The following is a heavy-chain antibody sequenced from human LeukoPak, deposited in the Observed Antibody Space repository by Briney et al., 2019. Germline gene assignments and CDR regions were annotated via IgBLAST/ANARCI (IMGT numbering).Heavy chain of an antibody. D-gene: IGHD3-22*01. CDR3: AKTFDYYDSSGYYYVIDAFDI. Sequence: GGSLRLSCAASGFTFSSYGMHWVRQAPGKGLEWVAFIRYDGSNKYYADSVKGRFTISRDNSKNTLYLQMNSLRAEDMAVYYCAKTFDYYDSSGYYYVIDAFDIWGQGTMVTVSS. J-gene: IGHJ3*02. CDR1: GFTFSSYG. CDR2: IRYDGSNK. V-gene: IGHV3-30*02.